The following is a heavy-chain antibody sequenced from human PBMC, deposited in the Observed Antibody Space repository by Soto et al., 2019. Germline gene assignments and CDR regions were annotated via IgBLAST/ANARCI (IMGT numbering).Heavy chain of an antibody. Sequence: EVPLVESGGGLVQPGGSLRLSCEASGFIFSSRWMSWVRQAPGKGLQWVASIKQDGSEKYYVDFVKGRFTISRDNAKNSLYLQMNSLRAEDTAVYYCARADFYGYAGVRSWFDLWGRGTLVTVSS. V-gene: IGHV3-7*04. J-gene: IGHJ2*01. CDR1: GFIFSSRW. CDR2: IKQDGSEK. CDR3: ARADFYGYAGVRSWFDL. D-gene: IGHD3-3*01.